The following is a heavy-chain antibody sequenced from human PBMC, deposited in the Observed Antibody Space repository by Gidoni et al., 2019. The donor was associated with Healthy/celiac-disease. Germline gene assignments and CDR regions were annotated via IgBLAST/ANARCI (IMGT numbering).Heavy chain of an antibody. J-gene: IGHJ3*02. Sequence: EVQLVESGGGLVQPGGSLRLSCAASGFTFSSYDMHWVRQATGKGLEWVSAIGTACDTYYPGSVKGRFTISRENAKNSLYLQVNSLGAGDTAVYYCARANSAMGYAFDIWGQGTMVTVSS. CDR2: IGTACDT. D-gene: IGHD2-21*01. V-gene: IGHV3-13*01. CDR3: ARANSAMGYAFDI. CDR1: GFTFSSYD.